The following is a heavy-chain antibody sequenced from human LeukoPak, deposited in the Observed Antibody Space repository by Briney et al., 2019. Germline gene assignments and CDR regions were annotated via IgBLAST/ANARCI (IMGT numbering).Heavy chain of an antibody. CDR1: GGTFSSYA. J-gene: IGHJ4*02. Sequence: GASVKVSCKASGGTFSSYAISWVRQAPGQGLEWVGRIIPILGIANYAQKFQGRVTITADKSTSTAYMELSSLRSEDTAVYYCSTLGAVADIDYWGQGTLVTVSS. CDR2: IIPILGIA. V-gene: IGHV1-69*04. D-gene: IGHD6-19*01. CDR3: STLGAVADIDY.